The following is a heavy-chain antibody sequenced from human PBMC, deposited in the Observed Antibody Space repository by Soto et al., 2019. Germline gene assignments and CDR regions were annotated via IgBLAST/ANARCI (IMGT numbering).Heavy chain of an antibody. CDR2: IYYDGST. Sequence: SETLSLTCTGSGGSINSNNYYWAWIRQPPGKGLAWIASIYYDGSTYYNPSLKSRVTISIDTSKNQFSLRLRSVTAADTAIYYCAKVVVAATRHTDFDSWGQGTLVTVSS. V-gene: IGHV4-39*01. J-gene: IGHJ4*02. CDR1: GGSINSNNYY. D-gene: IGHD2-15*01. CDR3: AKVVVAATRHTDFDS.